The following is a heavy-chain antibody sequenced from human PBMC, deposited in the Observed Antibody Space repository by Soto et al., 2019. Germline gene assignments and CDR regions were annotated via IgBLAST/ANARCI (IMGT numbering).Heavy chain of an antibody. D-gene: IGHD3-3*01. Sequence: EVQLVESGGGLVQPGGSLKLSCAASGFIFSDSALHWVRQASGKGLEWVGRIRRKANNYATTYAASVEGRFAISRDDSKNTAYLQMYSLKTEDTAIYYCTRGIDVWIGYPRYYLDYWGQGTLVTVSS. V-gene: IGHV3-73*02. CDR2: IRRKANNYAT. J-gene: IGHJ4*02. CDR1: GFIFSDSA. CDR3: TRGIDVWIGYPRYYLDY.